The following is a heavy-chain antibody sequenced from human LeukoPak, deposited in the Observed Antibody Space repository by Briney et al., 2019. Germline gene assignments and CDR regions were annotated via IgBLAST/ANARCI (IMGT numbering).Heavy chain of an antibody. CDR1: GGSLSSGGYS. CDR3: ARAVAAKAHYYFDY. V-gene: IGHV4-30-2*01. D-gene: IGHD2-15*01. J-gene: IGHJ4*02. CDR2: IYHSGST. Sequence: SETLSLTCAVSGGSLSSGGYSWSWIRQPPGKGLEWIGYIYHSGSTYYNPSLKSRVTISVDRSKNQFSLKLSSVTAADTAVYYCARAVAAKAHYYFDYWGQGTLVTVSS.